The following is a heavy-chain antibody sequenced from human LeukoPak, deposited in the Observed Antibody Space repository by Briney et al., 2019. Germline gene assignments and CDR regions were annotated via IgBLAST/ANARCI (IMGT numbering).Heavy chain of an antibody. Sequence: PSETLSLTCTVSGGSISSGDYYWGWIRQPPGKGLEWIGSIYYSGSTYYNPSLKSRVTISVDTSKNQFSLKLSSVTAADTAVYYCARHFPPSNFWSGYYFYYYYGMDVWGQGTTVTVSS. CDR3: ARHFPPSNFWSGYYFYYYYGMDV. J-gene: IGHJ6*02. V-gene: IGHV4-39*01. CDR2: IYYSGST. CDR1: GGSISSGDYY. D-gene: IGHD3-3*01.